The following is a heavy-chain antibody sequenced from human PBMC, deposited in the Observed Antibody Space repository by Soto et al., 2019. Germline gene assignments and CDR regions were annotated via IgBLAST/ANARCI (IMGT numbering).Heavy chain of an antibody. V-gene: IGHV3-21*06. D-gene: IGHD2-2*01. Sequence: PGGSLRLSCSASGFTFSDENMDWIRQVPGQGLEWVSGISGGGSYIFYADSVQGRFSISRDNAKNSLFLEMNSLRVDDTAVHYCAIDSECHSTSCLFPPHDWGQETTVTVSS. CDR3: AIDSECHSTSCLFPPHD. CDR1: GFTFSDEN. J-gene: IGHJ6*02. CDR2: ISGGGSYI.